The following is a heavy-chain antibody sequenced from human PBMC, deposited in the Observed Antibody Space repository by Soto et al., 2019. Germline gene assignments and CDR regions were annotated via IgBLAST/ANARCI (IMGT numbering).Heavy chain of an antibody. D-gene: IGHD3-16*01. J-gene: IGHJ4*02. CDR3: ATYTVGEGGRGY. Sequence: QVQLQESGPGLVKPSETLSHTCTVSGGSMRGQHWSWIRQPPGKGLEWIGHHSDSTNYNPSLKSRITISTDTSKNQFSLKLSSVTAADTAVYYCATYTVGEGGRGYWGQGTLVTVSS. V-gene: IGHV4-4*09. CDR2: HHSDST. CDR1: GGSMRGQH.